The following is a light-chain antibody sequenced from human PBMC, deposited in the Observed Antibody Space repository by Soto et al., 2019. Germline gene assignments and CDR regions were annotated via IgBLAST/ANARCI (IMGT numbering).Light chain of an antibody. V-gene: IGLV2-14*01. CDR3: TSYRSATTPPYV. CDR2: EVA. J-gene: IGLJ1*01. Sequence: QSALTQPASVSGSPEQSITISCTGTSSDIGAYNFVSWYQHHPGKAPKLLIYEVAYRPSGISNRFSGSKSANTASLTISGLQAEDEADYFCTSYRSATTPPYVFGSGTKVTVL. CDR1: SSDIGAYNF.